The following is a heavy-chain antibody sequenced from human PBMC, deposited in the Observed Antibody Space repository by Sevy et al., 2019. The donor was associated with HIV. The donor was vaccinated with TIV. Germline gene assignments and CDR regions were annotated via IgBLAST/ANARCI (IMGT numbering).Heavy chain of an antibody. J-gene: IGHJ6*02. Sequence: GGSLRLSCAASGFTFSIYWMTWVRQPPGKGREGWPNIKQEGSEKYYGDSVKARFTISRDKAKNSLYLQMNSLRADDTAVYYCARDWGDDFDDRRASYYYFYGMDVWGQGTTVTVSS. D-gene: IGHD4-17*01. CDR2: IKQEGSEK. CDR1: GFTFSIYW. V-gene: IGHV3-7*01. CDR3: ARDWGDDFDDRRASYYYFYGMDV.